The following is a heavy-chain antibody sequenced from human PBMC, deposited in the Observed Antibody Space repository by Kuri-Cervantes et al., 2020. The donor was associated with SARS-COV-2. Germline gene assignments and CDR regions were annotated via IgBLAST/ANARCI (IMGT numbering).Heavy chain of an antibody. Sequence: KVSCKVSGYSFTSYWIGWVRQMPGKGLEWMGIIYPGDSDTRYSPSFQGQFTISAIKYISTAYLQWSSLKASDTAMYYCAREVRWFDPWGQGTLVTVSS. D-gene: IGHD3-22*01. CDR2: IYPGDSDT. J-gene: IGHJ5*02. CDR3: AREVRWFDP. V-gene: IGHV5-51*01. CDR1: GYSFTSYW.